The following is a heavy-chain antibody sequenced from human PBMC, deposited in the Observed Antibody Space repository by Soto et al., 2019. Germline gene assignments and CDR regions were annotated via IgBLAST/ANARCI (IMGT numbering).Heavy chain of an antibody. V-gene: IGHV1-18*04. Sequence: GASVKVSCKASGYTFTSYGISWVRQAPGQGLEWMGWISAYNGNTNYAQKFQGRVTMTTDTSTSTAYMELRSLRSDDTAVYYCASDSTKYCKGGSCYYGMDVWGQGTTVTVSS. D-gene: IGHD2-15*01. CDR3: ASDSTKYCKGGSCYYGMDV. CDR1: GYTFTSYG. J-gene: IGHJ6*02. CDR2: ISAYNGNT.